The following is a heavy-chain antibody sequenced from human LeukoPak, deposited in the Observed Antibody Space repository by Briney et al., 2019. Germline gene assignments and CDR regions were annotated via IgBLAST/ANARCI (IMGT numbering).Heavy chain of an antibody. D-gene: IGHD1-14*01. Sequence: GGSLRLSCAASGFTFSGYAMTWVRQAPGKGLEWVASITYNGDFTYYLDSVKGRFTISRDNSKNTLYLEMNSLSPDDTAVYYCARGVEPLAANTLAYWGQGTLVTVSS. CDR2: ITYNGDFT. J-gene: IGHJ4*02. V-gene: IGHV3-23*01. CDR1: GFTFSGYA. CDR3: ARGVEPLAANTLAY.